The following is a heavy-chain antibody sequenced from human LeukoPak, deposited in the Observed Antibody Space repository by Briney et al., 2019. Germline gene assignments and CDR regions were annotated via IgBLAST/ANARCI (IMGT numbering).Heavy chain of an antibody. CDR3: TRDFDP. J-gene: IGHJ5*02. CDR2: IKQDGSEK. CDR1: GLSFGNYW. V-gene: IGHV3-7*01. Sequence: GGSLRLSCVASGLSFGNYWMDWVRQAPGKGLEWVGNIKQDGSEKYYVDSVKGRFTISRDNAKNSLYLDMNSLRVEDTAIYYCTRDFDPWGQGTLVTLSS.